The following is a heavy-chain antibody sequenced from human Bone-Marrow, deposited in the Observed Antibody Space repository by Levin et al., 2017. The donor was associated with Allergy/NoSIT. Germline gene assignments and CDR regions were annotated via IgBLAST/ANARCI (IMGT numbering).Heavy chain of an antibody. CDR2: LSYSDTT. CDR3: ARGRDGSRWVGPYYFDS. Sequence: SETLSLTCSVSGGSISTDFWSWIRQPPGKGLEWIGYLSYSDTTKYNPSLESRVTISVDTSNNQFSLKVTSVTAADTAVYYCARGRDGSRWVGPYYFDSWGQGTLVIVSS. J-gene: IGHJ4*02. D-gene: IGHD5-24*01. CDR1: GGSISTDF. V-gene: IGHV4-59*01.